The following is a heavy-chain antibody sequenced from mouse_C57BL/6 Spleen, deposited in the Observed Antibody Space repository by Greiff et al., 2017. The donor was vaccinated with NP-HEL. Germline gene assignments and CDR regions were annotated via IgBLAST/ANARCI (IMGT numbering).Heavy chain of an antibody. V-gene: IGHV1-59*01. Sequence: VKLMQPGAELVRPGTSVKLSCKASGYTFTSYWMHWVKQRPGQGLEWIGVIDPSDSYTNYNQKFKGKATLTVDTSSSTAYMQLNSLTSEDSAVYYCARRIITTVPPYYYAMDYWGQGTSVTVSS. CDR1: GYTFTSYW. CDR3: ARRIITTVPPYYYAMDY. CDR2: IDPSDSYT. D-gene: IGHD1-1*01. J-gene: IGHJ4*01.